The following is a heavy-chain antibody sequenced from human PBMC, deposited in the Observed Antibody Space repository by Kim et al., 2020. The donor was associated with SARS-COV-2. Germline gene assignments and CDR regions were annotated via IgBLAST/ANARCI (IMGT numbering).Heavy chain of an antibody. V-gene: IGHV3-11*06. CDR3: ARAIKRQLVYYYYYYMDV. D-gene: IGHD6-13*01. J-gene: IGHJ6*03. Sequence: KRRFTIPRDNAKNSLYLQMNSLRAEDTAVYYCARAIKRQLVYYYYYYMDVWGKGTTVTVSS.